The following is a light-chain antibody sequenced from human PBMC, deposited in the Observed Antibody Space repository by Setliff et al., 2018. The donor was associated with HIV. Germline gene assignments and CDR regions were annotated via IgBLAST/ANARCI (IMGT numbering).Light chain of an antibody. CDR2: EVS. Sequence: QSALAQPPSASGSPGQSVTISCTGTSSDVGGYPYVSWYQQHPGNAPKLMIFEVSERPSGVPDRFSGSKSGNTASLTVSGLQAEDEADYYCSSYAGSNRVFGTGTKVTVL. CDR1: SSDVGGYPY. V-gene: IGLV2-8*01. CDR3: SSYAGSNRV. J-gene: IGLJ1*01.